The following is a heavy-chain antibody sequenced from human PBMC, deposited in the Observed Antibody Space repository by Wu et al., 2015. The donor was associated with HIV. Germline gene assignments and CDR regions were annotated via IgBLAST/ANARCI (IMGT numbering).Heavy chain of an antibody. CDR3: ARDPSFEGFHDAFDI. Sequence: QVQLVQSGAEVKKPGSSVKVSCKASGGTFSSYAISWVRQAPGQGLEWMGGIIPIFGTANYAQKFQGRVTITADESTSTAYMELRSLRSDDTAVYYCARDPSFEGFHDAFDIWGQGTMVTVSS. CDR2: IIPIFGTA. J-gene: IGHJ3*02. CDR1: GGTFSSYA. V-gene: IGHV1-69*12. D-gene: IGHD3-3*01.